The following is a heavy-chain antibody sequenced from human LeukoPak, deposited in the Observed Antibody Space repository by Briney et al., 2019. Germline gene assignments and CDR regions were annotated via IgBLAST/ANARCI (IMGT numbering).Heavy chain of an antibody. V-gene: IGHV4-39*01. D-gene: IGHD6-13*01. CDR1: GGSISGSSYF. CDR3: ARHRVLGIAAAPYYFDS. J-gene: IGHJ4*02. CDR2: VYYGGST. Sequence: PSETLSLTCTVSGGSISGSSYFWGWIRQPPGKGLEWIGSVYYGGSTYYNPSLKSRVTISVDTSKNQFSLKLRSVTAADTALNYCARHRVLGIAAAPYYFDSWGQGTLVTVSS.